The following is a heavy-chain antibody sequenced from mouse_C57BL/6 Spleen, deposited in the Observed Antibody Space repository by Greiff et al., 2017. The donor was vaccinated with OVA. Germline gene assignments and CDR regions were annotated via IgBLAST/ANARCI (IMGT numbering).Heavy chain of an antibody. CDR3: ARRGYYGSSNWYFDV. J-gene: IGHJ1*03. D-gene: IGHD1-1*01. CDR1: GFTFSDYY. V-gene: IGHV5-12*01. Sequence: EVQVVESGGGLVQPGGSLKLSCAASGFTFSDYYMYWVRQTPEKRLEWVAYISNGGGSTYYPDTVKGRFTISRDNAKNTLYLQMSRLKSEDTAMYYCARRGYYGSSNWYFDVWGTGTTVTVSS. CDR2: ISNGGGST.